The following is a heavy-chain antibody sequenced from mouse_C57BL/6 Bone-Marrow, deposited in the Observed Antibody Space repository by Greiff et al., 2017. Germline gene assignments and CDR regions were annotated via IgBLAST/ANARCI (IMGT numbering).Heavy chain of an antibody. D-gene: IGHD2-3*01. CDR1: GYTFTSYG. CDR2: IYPRSGDT. V-gene: IGHV1-81*01. Sequence: QVQLQQSGAELARPGASVKLSCKASGYTFTSYGISWVKQRPGQGLEWIGEIYPRSGDTYYNEKFKGKATLTADKSSSTAYLELRSLTSEDSAVYFCGWAAWFAYWGQGTLVTVSA. CDR3: GWAAWFAY. J-gene: IGHJ3*01.